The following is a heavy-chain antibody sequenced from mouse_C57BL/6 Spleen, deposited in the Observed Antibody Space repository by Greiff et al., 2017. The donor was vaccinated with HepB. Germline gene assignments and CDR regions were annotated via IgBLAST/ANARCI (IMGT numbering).Heavy chain of an antibody. CDR3: TRLTTVVAKGAWFAY. J-gene: IGHJ3*01. Sequence: QVQLKQSGAELVRPGASVTLSCKASGYTFTDYEMHWVKQTPVHGLEWIGAIDPETGGTAYNQKFKGKAILTADKSSSTAYMELRSLTSEDSAVYYCTRLTTVVAKGAWFAYWGQGTLVTVSA. CDR2: IDPETGGT. CDR1: GYTFTDYE. D-gene: IGHD1-1*01. V-gene: IGHV1-15*01.